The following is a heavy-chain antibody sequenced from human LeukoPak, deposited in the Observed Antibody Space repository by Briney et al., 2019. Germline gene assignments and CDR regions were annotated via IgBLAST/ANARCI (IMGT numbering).Heavy chain of an antibody. D-gene: IGHD6-13*01. CDR3: ARDLQQLVRGYYYYYMDV. CDR1: GYTFTSYG. CDR2: ISAYNGNT. V-gene: IGHV1-18*01. Sequence: ASVKVSCKASGYTFTSYGISWVRQAPGQGLEWMGWISAYNGNTNYAQKLQGRVTMTTDTSTSTAYMELRSLRSDDTAVYYCARDLQQLVRGYYYYYMDVWGKGTTVTVSS. J-gene: IGHJ6*03.